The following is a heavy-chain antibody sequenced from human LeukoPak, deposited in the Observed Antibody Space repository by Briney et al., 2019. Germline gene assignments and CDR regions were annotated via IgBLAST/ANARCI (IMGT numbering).Heavy chain of an antibody. D-gene: IGHD7-27*01. Sequence: SETLSLTCTVSGGSISSSSYYWDWIRQPPGKGLEWIGSIYYSGSTYYNPSLKSRVTISVDTSKNQFSLKLSSVTAADTAVYYCASHLGTDDAFDIWGQGTMVTVSS. CDR1: GGSISSSSYY. CDR3: ASHLGTDDAFDI. CDR2: IYYSGST. V-gene: IGHV4-39*01. J-gene: IGHJ3*02.